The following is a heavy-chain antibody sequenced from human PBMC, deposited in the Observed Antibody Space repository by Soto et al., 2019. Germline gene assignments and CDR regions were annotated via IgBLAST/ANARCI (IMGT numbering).Heavy chain of an antibody. J-gene: IGHJ6*02. CDR3: ARAGYYDFWSGYHYGMDV. D-gene: IGHD3-3*01. V-gene: IGHV3-23*01. CDR1: GFTFSSCA. Sequence: GGSLRLSCAASGFTFSSCAMGWVRQAPGKGLERVSDIIDSGGSTYYADSVKGRFTISRDNSKSTLYLQMNSLRAEDTAVYYCARAGYYDFWSGYHYGMDVWGQGTTVTVSS. CDR2: IIDSGGST.